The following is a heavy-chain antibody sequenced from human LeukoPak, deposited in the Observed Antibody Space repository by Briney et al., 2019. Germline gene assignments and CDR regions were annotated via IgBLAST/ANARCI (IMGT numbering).Heavy chain of an antibody. D-gene: IGHD3-9*01. Sequence: ASVKVSCKASGYTFTSYYMHWVRQAPGQGLEWMGLINPTGGSTGYAQKFQGRVTMTRNTSISTAYMELSSLRSEDTAVYYCARGTSPPRYFDWLQPPPYYYYYMDVWGKGTTVTISS. CDR2: INPTGGST. J-gene: IGHJ6*03. CDR3: ARGTSPPRYFDWLQPPPYYYYYMDV. CDR1: GYTFTSYY. V-gene: IGHV1-46*01.